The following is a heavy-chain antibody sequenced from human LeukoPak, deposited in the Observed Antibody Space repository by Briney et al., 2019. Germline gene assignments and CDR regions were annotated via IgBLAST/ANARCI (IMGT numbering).Heavy chain of an antibody. CDR2: ISYDGSNK. Sequence: GGSLRLSCAASGFTFSSYAMHWVRQAPGKGLEWVAVISYDGSNKYYADSVKGRFTISRDNSKNTLYLQMNSLRAENTAVYYCARGYGVTWELPIDYWGQGTLVTVSS. V-gene: IGHV3-30*04. J-gene: IGHJ4*02. CDR1: GFTFSSYA. D-gene: IGHD1-26*01. CDR3: ARGYGVTWELPIDY.